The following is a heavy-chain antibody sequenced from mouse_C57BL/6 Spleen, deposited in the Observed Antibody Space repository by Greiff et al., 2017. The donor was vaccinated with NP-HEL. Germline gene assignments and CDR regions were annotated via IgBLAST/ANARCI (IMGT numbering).Heavy chain of an antibody. D-gene: IGHD2-12*01. Sequence: VQGVESGAELVRPGASVTLSCKASGYTFTDYEMHWVKQTPVHGLEWIGAIDPETGGTAYNQKFKGKAILTADKSSSTAYMELRSLTSEDSAVYYCTRYGLPYDFAYWGQGTLVTVSA. CDR2: IDPETGGT. CDR3: TRYGLPYDFAY. CDR1: GYTFTDYE. V-gene: IGHV1-15*01. J-gene: IGHJ3*01.